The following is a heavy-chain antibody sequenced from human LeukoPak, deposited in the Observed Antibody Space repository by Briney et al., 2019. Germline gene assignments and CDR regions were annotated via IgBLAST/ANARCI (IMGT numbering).Heavy chain of an antibody. CDR1: GFTFSSYW. Sequence: GESLSLSCALSGFTFSSYWMSWLRPAPGKGLEGVANIKQDGSEKYLVDSVKGRFTISRDNAKNSLYLQMESLRAEDTAVYYCARGEYYYDGGYWGQGTLVTVSS. D-gene: IGHD3-22*01. J-gene: IGHJ4*02. V-gene: IGHV3-7*04. CDR2: IKQDGSEK. CDR3: ARGEYYYDGGY.